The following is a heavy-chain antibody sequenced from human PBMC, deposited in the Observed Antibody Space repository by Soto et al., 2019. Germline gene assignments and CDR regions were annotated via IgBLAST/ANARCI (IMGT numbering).Heavy chain of an antibody. J-gene: IGHJ3*02. CDR1: GFTFSSYA. CDR2: ISYDGSNK. CDR3: ARARKDGVVVIHAFDI. V-gene: IGHV3-30-3*01. Sequence: GGSLRLSCAASGFTFSSYAMHWVRQAPGKGLEWVAVISYDGSNKYYADSVKGRFTISRDNSKNTLYLQMNSLRAEDTAVYYCARARKDGVVVIHAFDIWGQGTMVTVSS. D-gene: IGHD3-22*01.